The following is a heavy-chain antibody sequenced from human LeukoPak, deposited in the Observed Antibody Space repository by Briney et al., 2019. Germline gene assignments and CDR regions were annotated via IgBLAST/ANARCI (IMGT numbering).Heavy chain of an antibody. CDR3: ASLYNSSGYYIDY. V-gene: IGHV4-4*07. CDR2: IYSSGST. CDR1: GGSISNYY. Sequence: PSETLSLTCTVSGGSISNYYWTWIRQPAGKGLEWIGRIYSSGSTDYNPSLKSRVTMSVDTSKNQFSLNLSSVTAADTAVYYCASLYNSSGYYIDYWGQGTLVTASS. D-gene: IGHD3-22*01. J-gene: IGHJ4*02.